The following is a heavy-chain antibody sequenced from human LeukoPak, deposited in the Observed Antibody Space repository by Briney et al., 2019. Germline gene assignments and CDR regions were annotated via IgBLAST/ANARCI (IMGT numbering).Heavy chain of an antibody. CDR2: IYYSGST. D-gene: IGHD6-13*01. J-gene: IGHJ4*02. CDR1: GGSISTYY. CDR3: ARVGLAAAGTTYDY. Sequence: PSETLSLTCTVSGGSISTYYWSWIRQPPGKGLEWIGYIYYSGSTNYNPSLKSRVTISADTFKNQFSLKLSSVTAADTAIYYCARVGLAAAGTTYDYWGQGTLVTVSS. V-gene: IGHV4-59*01.